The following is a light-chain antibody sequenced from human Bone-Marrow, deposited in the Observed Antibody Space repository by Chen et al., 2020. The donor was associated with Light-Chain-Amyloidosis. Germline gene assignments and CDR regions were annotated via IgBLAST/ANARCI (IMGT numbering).Light chain of an antibody. V-gene: IGKV1-39*01. CDR2: AAS. J-gene: IGKJ2*01. CDR3: QQSYSTPYT. Sequence: DIQMTQSPSSLSASVGDRVTIICRASQSISSYLNWYQQKPGNAPKLLIYAASILLSGVPSRFSGSGYGTDFTLTISSLQPEDFATYYCQQSYSTPYTFGQGTKLEIK. CDR1: QSISSY.